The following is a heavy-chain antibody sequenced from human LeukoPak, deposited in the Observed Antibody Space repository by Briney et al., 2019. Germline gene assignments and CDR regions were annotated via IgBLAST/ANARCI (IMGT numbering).Heavy chain of an antibody. J-gene: IGHJ5*02. CDR3: TRAACCSGGSCSDWFDP. V-gene: IGHV1-2*02. Sequence: ASVKVSCKSSGYTFTVNYMYWVRQAPGQGLEWMGWINPNSGGTNYAQKFQGRVTMTRDTSISTAYMELSRLRSDDTAVYYCTRAACCSGGSCSDWFDPWGQGTLVTVSS. D-gene: IGHD2-15*01. CDR1: GYTFTVNY. CDR2: INPNSGGT.